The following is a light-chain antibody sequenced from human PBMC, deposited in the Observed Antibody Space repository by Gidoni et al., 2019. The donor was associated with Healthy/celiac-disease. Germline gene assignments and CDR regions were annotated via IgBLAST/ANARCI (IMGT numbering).Light chain of an antibody. Sequence: QSVLTQPPSVSGAPGQRVPIPCTGSSSNIGAGYDVHWYQQLPGTAPKLLIYGNSNRPSGVPDRFSGSKSGTSASLAITGLQAEDEADYYCQSYDSSLSGSEVVFGGGTKLTVL. V-gene: IGLV1-40*01. CDR1: SSNIGAGYD. CDR2: GNS. CDR3: QSYDSSLSGSEVV. J-gene: IGLJ2*01.